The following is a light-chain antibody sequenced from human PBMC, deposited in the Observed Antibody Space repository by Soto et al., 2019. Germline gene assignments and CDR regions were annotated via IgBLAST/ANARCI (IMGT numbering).Light chain of an antibody. J-gene: IGLJ1*01. CDR2: EVT. CDR3: SSYTGGNPSYV. CDR1: SSDVGGYDY. V-gene: IGLV2-8*01. Sequence: QSVLTQPPSASGSPGQSVTISCTGTSSDVGGYDYVSWYQQHPGKAPKLMIYEVTIRPSGVSDRFSGSKSGNTASLAVSGLQAEDEADYYCSSYTGGNPSYVFGTGTK.